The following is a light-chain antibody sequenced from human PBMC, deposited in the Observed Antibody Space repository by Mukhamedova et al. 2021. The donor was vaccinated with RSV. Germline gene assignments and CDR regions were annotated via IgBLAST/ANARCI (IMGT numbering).Light chain of an antibody. V-gene: IGKV1-33*01. CDR2: DAS. CDR3: QQYDRIPLT. J-gene: IGKJ5*01. Sequence: WYQRRVHGKAPRLLIHDASNLETGVPSRFSGSGSGTDFTFTISSLQPEDIATYYCQQYDRIPLTFGQGTRLETK.